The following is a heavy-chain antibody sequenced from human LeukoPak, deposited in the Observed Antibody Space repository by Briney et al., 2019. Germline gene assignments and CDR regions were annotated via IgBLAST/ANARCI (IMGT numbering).Heavy chain of an antibody. CDR3: ARGPDYFDY. Sequence: GGSLRLSCAASGFTFSNYMMHWVRQAPGKGLVWVSRIKSDGITITYADSVKGRFTISRDNAKNTLYLQMNSLRAEDTAVYYCARGPDYFDYWGQGTLVTVSS. V-gene: IGHV3-74*01. CDR1: GFTFSNYM. CDR2: IKSDGITI. J-gene: IGHJ4*02.